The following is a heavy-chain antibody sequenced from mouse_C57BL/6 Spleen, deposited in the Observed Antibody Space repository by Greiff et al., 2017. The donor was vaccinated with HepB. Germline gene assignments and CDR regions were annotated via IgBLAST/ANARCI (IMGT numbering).Heavy chain of an antibody. D-gene: IGHD2-4*01. Sequence: VQLQESGAELARPGASVKLSCKASGYTFTSYGISWVKQRTGQGLEWIGEIYPRSGNTYYNEKFKGKATLTADKSSSTAYMELRSLTSEDSAVYFCARSVYDYPFDYWGQGTTLTVSS. CDR1: GYTFTSYG. CDR3: ARSVYDYPFDY. J-gene: IGHJ2*01. V-gene: IGHV1-81*01. CDR2: IYPRSGNT.